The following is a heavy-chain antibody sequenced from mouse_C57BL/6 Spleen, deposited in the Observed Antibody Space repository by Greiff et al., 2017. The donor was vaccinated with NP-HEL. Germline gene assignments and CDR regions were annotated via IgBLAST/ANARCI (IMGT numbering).Heavy chain of an antibody. CDR3: ARSRYGSSYTYWYFDV. V-gene: IGHV1-69*01. CDR2: IDPSDSYT. Sequence: VQLQQPGAELVMPGASVKLSCKASGYTFTSYWMHWVKQRPGQGLEWIGEIDPSDSYTNYNQKFKGKSTLTVDKSSSTAYMQLSSLTSEDSAVYYCARSRYGSSYTYWYFDVWGTGTTVTVSS. CDR1: GYTFTSYW. D-gene: IGHD1-1*01. J-gene: IGHJ1*03.